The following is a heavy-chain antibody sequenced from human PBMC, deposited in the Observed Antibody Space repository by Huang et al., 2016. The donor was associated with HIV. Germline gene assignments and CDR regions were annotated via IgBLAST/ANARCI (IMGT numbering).Heavy chain of an antibody. J-gene: IGHJ4*02. D-gene: IGHD5-18*01. CDR3: ARQVDGFRSHFDF. Sequence: EVLLVQSGAELKEPGESLKISCKASGYGFRSYWSGWVRQKPGKGLEWMGIIYPRDAETKYSRSFDGQVTISADKSTRTAYLQWESLKAPDTAIYFCARQVDGFRSHFDFWGQGTLVSVSS. CDR2: IYPRDAET. CDR1: GYGFRSYW. V-gene: IGHV5-51*01.